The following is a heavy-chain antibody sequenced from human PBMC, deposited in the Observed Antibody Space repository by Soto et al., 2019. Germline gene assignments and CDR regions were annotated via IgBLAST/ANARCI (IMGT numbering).Heavy chain of an antibody. V-gene: IGHV1-69*06. CDR2: IIPVLGPD. CDR3: ARAAKRYFDK. Sequence: QVQLVQSGAELKKPGSSVKVSCTASGTTFNTFAISWVRQAPGQGLEWMGGIIPVLGPDFYSQKFQGRVTITADKSTTTAYLELSSLRSEDTAVYYCARAAKRYFDKWGQGTLVTVSS. J-gene: IGHJ4*02. CDR1: GTTFNTFA.